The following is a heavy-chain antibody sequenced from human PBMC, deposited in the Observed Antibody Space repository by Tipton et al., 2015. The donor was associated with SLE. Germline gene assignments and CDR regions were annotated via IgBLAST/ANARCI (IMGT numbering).Heavy chain of an antibody. V-gene: IGHV4-39*07. J-gene: IGHJ6*03. Sequence: TLSLTCTVSGGSISNTNYYWAWIRQPPGKGLEWIGSVHYGGSTYYNPSLKSRVTLSIDTSKNQFSLRLTSVTAADTALYYCARVRWGYCATTSCDHYYYMDVWGKGTTVTVSS. CDR3: ARVRWGYCATTSCDHYYYMDV. D-gene: IGHD2-2*01. CDR2: VHYGGST. CDR1: GGSISNTNYY.